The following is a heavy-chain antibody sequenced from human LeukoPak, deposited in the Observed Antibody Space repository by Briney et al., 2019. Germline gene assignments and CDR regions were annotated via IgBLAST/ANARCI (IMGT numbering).Heavy chain of an antibody. CDR3: AMGGEAAASSSYYLDY. Sequence: SETLSLTCTVSGYSISIGNYWGWIRQPPGKGLEWIGSIFRRGSTFYNPSLKSRVTISVDTSKNQFSLKLSSVTAADTAVYYCAMGGEAAASSSYYLDYWGQGTLVTVSS. D-gene: IGHD6-13*01. V-gene: IGHV4-38-2*02. CDR2: IFRRGST. J-gene: IGHJ4*02. CDR1: GYSISIGNY.